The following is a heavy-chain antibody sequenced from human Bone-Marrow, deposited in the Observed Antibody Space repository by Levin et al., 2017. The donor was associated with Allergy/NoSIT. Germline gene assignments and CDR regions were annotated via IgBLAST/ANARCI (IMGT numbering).Heavy chain of an antibody. CDR3: AKTELLWFGLDY. D-gene: IGHD3-10*01. CDR1: GFTFSSYG. J-gene: IGHJ4*02. CDR2: ISYDGSNK. V-gene: IGHV3-30*18. Sequence: GESLKISCAASGFTFSSYGMHWVRQAPGKGLEWVAVISYDGSNKYYADSVKGRFTISRDNSKNTLYLQMNSLRAEDTAVYYCAKTELLWFGLDYWGQGTLVTVSS.